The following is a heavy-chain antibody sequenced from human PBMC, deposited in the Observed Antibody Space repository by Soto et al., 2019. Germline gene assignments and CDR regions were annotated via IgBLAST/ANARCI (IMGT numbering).Heavy chain of an antibody. D-gene: IGHD3-16*01. CDR1: GFTFSSYA. CDR2: ISGSGGST. Sequence: EVQLLESGGGLVQPGGSLRLSCAASGFTFSSYAMSWVRQAPGKGLEWVSAISGSGGSTYYADSVKGRFTISRDNSKNTLYLKMNSLRAEDTAVYYCAKDGVQYDYIWGSDDAFDIWGQGTMVTVSS. V-gene: IGHV3-23*01. CDR3: AKDGVQYDYIWGSDDAFDI. J-gene: IGHJ3*02.